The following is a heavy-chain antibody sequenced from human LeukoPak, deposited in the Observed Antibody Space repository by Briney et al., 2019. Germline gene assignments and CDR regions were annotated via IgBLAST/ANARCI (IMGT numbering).Heavy chain of an antibody. CDR1: GYTFTSYG. CDR2: ISAYNGNT. V-gene: IGHV1-18*01. J-gene: IGHJ4*02. D-gene: IGHD6-13*01. Sequence: ASVKVSCKASGYTFTSYGISWVRQAPGQGLEWMGWISAYNGNTNHAQKLQGRVTMTTDTSTSTAYMELRSLRSDDTAVYYCARVSRQQLVPGYYFDYWGQGTLVTVSS. CDR3: ARVSRQQLVPGYYFDY.